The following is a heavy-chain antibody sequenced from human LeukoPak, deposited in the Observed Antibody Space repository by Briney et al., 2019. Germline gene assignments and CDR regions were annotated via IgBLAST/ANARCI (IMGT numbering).Heavy chain of an antibody. J-gene: IGHJ6*03. CDR1: GDSINSYY. V-gene: IGHV4-4*07. CDR2: VYTSGST. CDR3: ARFANWGTYMDV. Sequence: PSETLSLTCTVSGDSINSYYWAWLRQPAGKGLQWIGRVYTSGSTTDNPSLKSRVTMSVDTSKNQFSLKLTSVTAADTAVYYCARFANWGTYMDVWGKGTTVTVSS. D-gene: IGHD7-27*01.